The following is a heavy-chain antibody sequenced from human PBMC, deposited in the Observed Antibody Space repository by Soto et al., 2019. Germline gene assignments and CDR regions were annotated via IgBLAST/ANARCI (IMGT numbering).Heavy chain of an antibody. CDR2: LSYSGRT. Sequence: QVQLQESGPGLVKPSETLSLTCTVSGGSISSYYWSWIRQPPGKGLEWIGHLSYSGRTNYNPSLKPRGTIPVDMSKNQFSLKLSSVTAAETAVYYCARMRILLTGYPGPFDYWGQGTLVTVSS. V-gene: IGHV4-59*01. J-gene: IGHJ4*02. CDR3: ARMRILLTGYPGPFDY. CDR1: GGSISSYY. D-gene: IGHD3-9*01.